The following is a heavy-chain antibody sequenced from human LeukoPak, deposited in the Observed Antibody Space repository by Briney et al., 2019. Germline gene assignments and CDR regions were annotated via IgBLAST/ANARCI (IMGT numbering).Heavy chain of an antibody. V-gene: IGHV4-39*02. CDR3: ATESSSWYFAQNFDY. Sequence: SETLSLTCTVSGGSISSSSYYWGWIRQPPGKGLEWIGSIYYSGSTYYNPSLKSRVTISVDTSKNQFSLKLSSVTAADTAVYYCATESSSWYFAQNFDYWGQGTLVTVSS. CDR2: IYYSGST. CDR1: GGSISSSSYY. D-gene: IGHD6-13*01. J-gene: IGHJ4*02.